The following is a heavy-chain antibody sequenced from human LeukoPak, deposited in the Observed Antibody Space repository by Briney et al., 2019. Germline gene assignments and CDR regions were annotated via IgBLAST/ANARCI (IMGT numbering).Heavy chain of an antibody. V-gene: IGHV3-21*01. Sequence: GGSLRLSCAASGFTFSSYSMNWVRQAPGKGLEWVSSISRSSYNIYYADSVKGRFTISRDNAKNSLYLQMNSLRAEDTAVYYCARDALGTNYETVAGYYFDYWGQGTQVTVSS. CDR1: GFTFSSYS. J-gene: IGHJ4*02. CDR3: ARDALGTNYETVAGYYFDY. CDR2: ISRSSYNI. D-gene: IGHD6-19*01.